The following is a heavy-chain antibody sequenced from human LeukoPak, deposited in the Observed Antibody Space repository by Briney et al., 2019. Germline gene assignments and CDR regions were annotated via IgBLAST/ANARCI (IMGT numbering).Heavy chain of an antibody. CDR2: IGDRTKSYST. J-gene: IGHJ3*01. V-gene: IGHV3-72*01. CDR1: GFTFSDHY. Sequence: PGGSLRLSCAGSGFTFSDHYIDWVRQAPGKGLEWIGRIGDRTKSYSTEFVASVKGRFTSSRDDSKSSVYLHLNSLKTEDTAVYYCVRVDMGAASRDGLDVWGQGTTVIVSS. CDR3: VRVDMGAASRDGLDV. D-gene: IGHD2-15*01.